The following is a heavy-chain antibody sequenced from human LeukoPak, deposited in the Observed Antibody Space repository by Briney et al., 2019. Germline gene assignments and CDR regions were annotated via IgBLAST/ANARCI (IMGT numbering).Heavy chain of an antibody. CDR3: ARLSGNWNYRWFDP. CDR1: GGSISSYY. V-gene: IGHV4-59*01. CDR2: IYYSGST. J-gene: IGHJ5*02. Sequence: PSETLSLTCTVSGGSISSYYWSWIRQPPGKGLEWIGYIYYSGSTNYNPSLKSRVTISVDTSKNQFSLKLSSMTAADTAVYYCARLSGNWNYRWFDPWGQGTLVTVSS. D-gene: IGHD1-7*01.